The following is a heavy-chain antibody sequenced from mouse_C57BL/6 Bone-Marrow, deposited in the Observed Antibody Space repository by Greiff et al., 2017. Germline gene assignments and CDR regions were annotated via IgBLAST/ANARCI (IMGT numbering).Heavy chain of an antibody. V-gene: IGHV1-64*01. CDR3: APYGSYWYFDV. D-gene: IGHD1-1*02. J-gene: IGHJ1*03. CDR1: GYTFTSYW. Sequence: VQLQQPGAELVKPGASVKLSCKASGYTFTSYWMHWVKQRPGQSLEWIGMIHPNSGSTNYNEKFKSKATLTVDKSSSTAYMQLSSLTSEDSAVYYCAPYGSYWYFDVWGTGTTVTVSS. CDR2: IHPNSGST.